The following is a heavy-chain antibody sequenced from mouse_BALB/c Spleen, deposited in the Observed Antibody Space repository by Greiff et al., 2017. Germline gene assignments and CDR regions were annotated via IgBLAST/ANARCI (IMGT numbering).Heavy chain of an antibody. CDR2: ISSGSSTI. J-gene: IGHJ4*01. V-gene: IGHV5-17*02. Sequence: EVQLVESGGGLVQPGGSRKLSCAASGFTFSSFGMHWVRQAPEKGLEWVAYISSGSSTIYYADTVKGRFTISRDNPMNTLFLQMTSLRSEDTAMYYCARSPMDYWGQGTSVTVSS. CDR3: ARSPMDY. CDR1: GFTFSSFG.